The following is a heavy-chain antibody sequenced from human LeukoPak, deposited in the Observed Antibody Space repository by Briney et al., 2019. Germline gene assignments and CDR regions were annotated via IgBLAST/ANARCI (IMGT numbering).Heavy chain of an antibody. V-gene: IGHV4-59*01. CDR1: GGSISSYY. CDR2: IYYSGST. CDR3: AVGGYSGYDYTNYYYYYYMDV. D-gene: IGHD5-12*01. J-gene: IGHJ6*03. Sequence: SETLSLTCTVSGGSISSYYWSWIRQPPGKGLEWIGYIYYSGSTNYNPSLKSRVTISVDTSKNQFSLKLSSVTAADTAVYYCAVGGYSGYDYTNYYYYYYMDVWGKGTTVTVSS.